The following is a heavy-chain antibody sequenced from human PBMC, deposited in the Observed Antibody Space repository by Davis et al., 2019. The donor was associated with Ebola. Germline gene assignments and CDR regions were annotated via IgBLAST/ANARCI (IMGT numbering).Heavy chain of an antibody. CDR2: ISCSGGST. J-gene: IGHJ4*02. V-gene: IGHV3-23*01. CDR3: AKMVIVVVTPLDY. D-gene: IGHD3-22*01. CDR1: GFTFSSYA. Sequence: GGSLRLSCAASGFTFSSYAMRWVRQAPGKGLEWVSAISCSGGSTYYADSVKGRFTISRDNSKNTLYLQMNSLRAEDTAVYYCAKMVIVVVTPLDYWGQGTLVTVSS.